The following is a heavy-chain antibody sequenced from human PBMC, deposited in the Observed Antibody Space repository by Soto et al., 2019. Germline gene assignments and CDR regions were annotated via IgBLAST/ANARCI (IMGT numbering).Heavy chain of an antibody. CDR3: ASDLAYCGGDCYNSGAFDI. Sequence: HSDTLSLTCPVSGVSISSYYWSWIRPPPGKGLEWIGYIYYSGSTNYNPSLKSRVTISVDTSKNQFSLKLSSVTAADTAVYYCASDLAYCGGDCYNSGAFDIWGQGTMVTVS. V-gene: IGHV4-59*01. CDR1: GVSISSYY. CDR2: IYYSGST. J-gene: IGHJ3*02. D-gene: IGHD2-21*02.